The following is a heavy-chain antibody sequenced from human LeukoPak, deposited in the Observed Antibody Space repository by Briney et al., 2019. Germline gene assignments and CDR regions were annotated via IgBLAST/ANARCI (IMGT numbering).Heavy chain of an antibody. CDR3: TRQSGDSSSGYFDY. V-gene: IGHV3-73*01. CDR2: IRSKANSYAT. D-gene: IGHD6-6*01. CDR1: GFTFSGSA. J-gene: IGHJ4*02. Sequence: GGSLRLSCAASGFTFSGSAMHWVRQASGKGLEWAGRIRSKANSYATAYAASVKGRFTISRDDSKNTAYLQMNSLKTEDTAVYYCTRQSGDSSSGYFDYWGQGTLVTVSS.